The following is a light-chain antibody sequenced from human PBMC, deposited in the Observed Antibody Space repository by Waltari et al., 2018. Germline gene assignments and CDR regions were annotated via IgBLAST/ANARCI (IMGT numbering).Light chain of an antibody. CDR3: QQYNSESYT. J-gene: IGKJ2*01. CDR2: KAS. Sequence: DIQMTQSPSTLAASVGDRITITCRASQNINNWLAWYQQKPGKAPKLLIQKASTLESGVSSRFSGSGSGTEFTLTVSSLQPDDSATYFCQQYNSESYTFGQGTKLEIK. CDR1: QNINNW. V-gene: IGKV1-5*03.